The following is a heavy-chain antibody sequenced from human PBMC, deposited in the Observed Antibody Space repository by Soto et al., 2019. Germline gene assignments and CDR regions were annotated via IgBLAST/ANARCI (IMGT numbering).Heavy chain of an antibody. CDR3: ARETGYSSGMDV. Sequence: GGSLRLSCAASGFTFSSYWMHWVRQAPGKGLVWVSRINSDGSSTSYADSVKGRFTISRDNAKNTLYLQMNSLGAEDTAVYYCARETGYSSGMDVWGQGTTVTVSS. CDR2: INSDGSST. CDR1: GFTFSSYW. V-gene: IGHV3-74*01. D-gene: IGHD5-18*01. J-gene: IGHJ6*02.